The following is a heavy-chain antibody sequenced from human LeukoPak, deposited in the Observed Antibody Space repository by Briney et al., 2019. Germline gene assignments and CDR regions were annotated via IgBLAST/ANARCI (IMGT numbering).Heavy chain of an antibody. Sequence: GGSLRLSCAASGFTFSSYWMSWVRQAPGKGLEGVANIKHGGSEKYYVDSVKGRFTISRDNAKNSLYLQMNSLRAEDTAVYHCAASSGYYFSHFDYWGQGTLVTVSS. J-gene: IGHJ4*02. V-gene: IGHV3-7*05. CDR3: AASSGYYFSHFDY. D-gene: IGHD3-22*01. CDR2: IKHGGSEK. CDR1: GFTFSSYW.